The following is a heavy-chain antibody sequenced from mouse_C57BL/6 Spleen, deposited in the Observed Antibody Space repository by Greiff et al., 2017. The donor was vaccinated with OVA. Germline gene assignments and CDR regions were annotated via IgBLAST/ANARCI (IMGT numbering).Heavy chain of an antibody. CDR2: IYPGDGDT. D-gene: IGHD1-3*01. CDR1: GYAFSSYW. CDR3: ARGGKGGYFDY. Sequence: VQLQQSGAELVKPGASVKISCKASGYAFSSYWMNWVKQRPGKGLEWIGQIYPGDGDTNYNGKFKGKATLTADKSSSTAYMQLSSLTSEDSAVYFCARGGKGGYFDYWGQGTTLTVSS. J-gene: IGHJ2*01. V-gene: IGHV1-80*01.